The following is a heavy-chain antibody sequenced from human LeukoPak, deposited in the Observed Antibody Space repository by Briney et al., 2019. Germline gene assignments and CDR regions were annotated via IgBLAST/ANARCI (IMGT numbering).Heavy chain of an antibody. Sequence: GGSLRLSCAASGFTFSSYGIHWVRQAPGKGLEWVAVISFDGSNEYYADSVKGRFTISRDNSKNTLYLQMSSLRAEDTAIYYCTTAAGYNYGQCWGQGTLVTVSS. V-gene: IGHV3-30*03. D-gene: IGHD5-18*01. CDR3: TTAAGYNYGQC. J-gene: IGHJ4*02. CDR2: ISFDGSNE. CDR1: GFTFSSYG.